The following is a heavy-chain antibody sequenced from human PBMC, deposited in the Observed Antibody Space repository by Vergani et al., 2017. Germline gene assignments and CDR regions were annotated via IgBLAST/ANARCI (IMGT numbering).Heavy chain of an antibody. Sequence: QVQLVQSGAEVKKPGSSVKVSCKASGDTFSSYPISWVRQAPGQGLEWVGRIIPILNTVNYAQKFQGRVTIIADESKHTAYMEVSGLTSDDTAVYYCARVVRDIVVVPAPMDVWGKGTTVTVSS. D-gene: IGHD2-2*01. V-gene: IGHV1-69*11. J-gene: IGHJ6*04. CDR3: ARVVRDIVVVPAPMDV. CDR1: GDTFSSYP. CDR2: IIPILNTV.